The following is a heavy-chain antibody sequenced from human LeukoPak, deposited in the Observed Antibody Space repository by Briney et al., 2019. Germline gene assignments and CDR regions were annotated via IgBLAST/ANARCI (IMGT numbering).Heavy chain of an antibody. CDR1: GFTFSTSS. D-gene: IGHD4-23*01. Sequence: GGSLRLFCAASGFTFSTSSFNWVRQAPGKGLEWISYISTSSTINYADSVRGRFTISRDNAKSSLSLQMNSLRAEDTAVYYCARDLDYGGRGLDSWGQGTLVIVSS. J-gene: IGHJ4*02. CDR2: ISTSSTI. V-gene: IGHV3-48*04. CDR3: ARDLDYGGRGLDS.